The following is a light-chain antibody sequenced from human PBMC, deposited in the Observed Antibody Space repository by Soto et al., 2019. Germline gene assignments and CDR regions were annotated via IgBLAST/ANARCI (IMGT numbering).Light chain of an antibody. CDR2: GAS. CDR3: QQYSSWPLT. J-gene: IGKJ4*01. V-gene: IGKV3-15*01. Sequence: GMKKSPATVSVSKGERVTLSCRASQDIRSSLAWYQQKPGQAPRLLIYGASIRATGVPATFSGSGSGTEFTLSISSLQSEHLGVYYCQQYSSWPLTFGGRSNVDI. CDR1: QDIRSS.